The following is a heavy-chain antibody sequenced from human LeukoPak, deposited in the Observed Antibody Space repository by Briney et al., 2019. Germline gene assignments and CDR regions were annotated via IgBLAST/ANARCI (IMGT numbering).Heavy chain of an antibody. Sequence: GRPLRLSCAASGFSFTMYGIHWVRQAPGRGLEWVAVISTDGNNEYYANSVKGRFTISRDNSKNTVYLQMTSLRTEDTAVYYCAKDQIGWAPGYVSGPLDQWGQGTLVTVSS. CDR3: AKDQIGWAPGYVSGPLDQ. CDR1: GFSFTMYG. V-gene: IGHV3-30*18. CDR2: ISTDGNNE. D-gene: IGHD6-19*01. J-gene: IGHJ4*02.